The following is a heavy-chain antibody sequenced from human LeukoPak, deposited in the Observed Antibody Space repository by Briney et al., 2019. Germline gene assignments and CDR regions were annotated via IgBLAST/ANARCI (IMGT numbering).Heavy chain of an antibody. V-gene: IGHV1-2*02. CDR1: GYTFTGYY. CDR2: INPISGGT. D-gene: IGHD3-10*01. CDR3: ARVESAYYGSGSNFDY. J-gene: IGHJ4*02. Sequence: ASVKVSCKASGYTFTGYYMHWVRQAPGQGLEWMGWINPISGGTNYAQNFQGSVTMTRDTSISTAYMELSRLRSDDTAVYYCARVESAYYGSGSNFDYWGQGTLVTVSS.